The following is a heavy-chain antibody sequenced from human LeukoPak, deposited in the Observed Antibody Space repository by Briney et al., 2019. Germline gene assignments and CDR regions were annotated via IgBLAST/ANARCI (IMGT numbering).Heavy chain of an antibody. Sequence: GGSLRLSCAASGFTFNNCWMHWVRQAPGKGLVWVSRISGDGSSTSYADSVKGRFTISRDNAKNTVSLQMNSLRAEDTGVYYCARVASGGHYVSGDHWGQGALVTVSS. D-gene: IGHD2-21*01. J-gene: IGHJ4*02. V-gene: IGHV3-74*01. CDR1: GFTFNNCW. CDR2: ISGDGSST. CDR3: ARVASGGHYVSGDH.